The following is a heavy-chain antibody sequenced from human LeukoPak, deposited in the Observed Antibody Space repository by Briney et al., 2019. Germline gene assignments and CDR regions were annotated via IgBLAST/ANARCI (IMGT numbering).Heavy chain of an antibody. CDR1: GFTFSSYA. D-gene: IGHD3-10*01. Sequence: GRSLRLSCAASGFTFSSYAMHWVRQAPGKGLEWVAVISYDGSNKYYADSVKGRFTISRDNSKNTLYLQMNSLRAEDTAVYYCARDSDFYYGSGSPPDYWGQGTLVTVSS. J-gene: IGHJ4*02. CDR2: ISYDGSNK. V-gene: IGHV3-30-3*01. CDR3: ARDSDFYYGSGSPPDY.